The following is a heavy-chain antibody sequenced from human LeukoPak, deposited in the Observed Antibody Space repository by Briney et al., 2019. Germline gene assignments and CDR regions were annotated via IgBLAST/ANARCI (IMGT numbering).Heavy chain of an antibody. Sequence: PGGSLRLSCAASGFTFSDYYMSWIRQAPGKGLEWVSYITSSSTYTNYADSVQGRFTISRDNAKNSLYLQMNSLRAEDTAVYYCAMWFGELSGHWGQGTLVTVSS. CDR3: AMWFGELSGH. CDR1: GFTFSDYY. V-gene: IGHV3-11*06. CDR2: ITSSSTYT. J-gene: IGHJ4*02. D-gene: IGHD3-10*01.